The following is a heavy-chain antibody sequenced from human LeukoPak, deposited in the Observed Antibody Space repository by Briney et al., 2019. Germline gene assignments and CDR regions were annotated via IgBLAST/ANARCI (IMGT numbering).Heavy chain of an antibody. CDR2: INTNTGNP. CDR1: GYTFTTYA. D-gene: IGHD1-14*01. CDR3: ARRRNSFFDY. V-gene: IGHV7-4-1*02. J-gene: IGHJ4*02. Sequence: ASVKVSCKASGYTFTTYAMCWVRQAPGQGLEWMGWINTNTGNPMYAQGSTGRFVFSLDTSVSTAYLQISSLEAEDTAVYYCARRRNSFFDYWGQGTLVTVSS.